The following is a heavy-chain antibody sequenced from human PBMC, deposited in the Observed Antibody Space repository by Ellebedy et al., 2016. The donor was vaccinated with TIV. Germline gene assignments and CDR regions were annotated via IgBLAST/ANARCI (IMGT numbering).Heavy chain of an antibody. CDR1: GFTFSSYW. CDR2: IKEDGSRK. CDR3: ARGRYGGRFFDY. D-gene: IGHD4-23*01. Sequence: GESLKISCAASGFTFSSYWMTWVRQAPGKGLEWVANIKEDGSRKYYADSVKGRFTISRDNDKNSLYLEMNSPRAEDMGVYYCARGRYGGRFFDYWGQGTLVTVSS. V-gene: IGHV3-7*01. J-gene: IGHJ4*02.